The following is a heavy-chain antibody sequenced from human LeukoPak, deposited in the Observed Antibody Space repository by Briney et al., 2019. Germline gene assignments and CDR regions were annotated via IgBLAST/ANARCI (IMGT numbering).Heavy chain of an antibody. CDR1: GFTFSSYA. CDR3: AKDVYYNFFSLN. J-gene: IGHJ4*02. CDR2: ISGSGGST. D-gene: IGHD1-1*01. V-gene: IGHV3-23*01. Sequence: GGSLRLSCAASGFTFSSYAMSWVRQAPGKGLEWVSAISGSGGSTNYADSVKGRFTISRDNSKNTLYLQMNSLRAEDTAVYYCAKDVYYNFFSLNWGQGTLVTVSS.